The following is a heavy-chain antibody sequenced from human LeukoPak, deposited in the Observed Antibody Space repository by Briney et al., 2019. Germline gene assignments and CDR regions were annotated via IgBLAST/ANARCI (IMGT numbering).Heavy chain of an antibody. CDR3: ARHDYDIFSAWFDP. Sequence: SVRVSCKASGGTFSSYAISWVRQAPGQGLEWMGRIIPILGIANYAQKFQGRVTITADKSTSTAYMELSNLRPEDTAVYDCARHDYDIFSAWFDPWGQGTLVTVSS. D-gene: IGHD3-9*01. CDR1: GGTFSSYA. J-gene: IGHJ5*02. CDR2: IIPILGIA. V-gene: IGHV1-69*04.